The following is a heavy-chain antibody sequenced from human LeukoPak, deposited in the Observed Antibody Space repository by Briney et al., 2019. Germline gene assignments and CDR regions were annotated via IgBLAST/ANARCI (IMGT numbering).Heavy chain of an antibody. CDR1: GYTFTSYG. CDR2: ISAYNGNT. D-gene: IGHD3-10*01. V-gene: IGHV1-18*01. CDR3: ARNGGGVPYYYGSGSYYFDY. Sequence: ASVKVSCKASGYTFTSYGISWVRQAPGQGLEWMGWISAYNGNTNYAQKLQGRVTMTTDTSTSTAYMELRSLRSDDTAVYYCARNGGGVPYYYGSGSYYFDYWGQGTLVTVSS. J-gene: IGHJ4*02.